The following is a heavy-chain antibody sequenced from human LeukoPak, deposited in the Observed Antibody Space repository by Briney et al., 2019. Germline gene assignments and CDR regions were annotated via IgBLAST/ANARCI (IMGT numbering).Heavy chain of an antibody. CDR2: ISSNSRTI. CDR3: ARGSDTGFDLYFDY. D-gene: IGHD5-12*01. J-gene: IGHJ4*02. CDR1: GFSFSTQE. Sequence: GGSLRLFWATSGFSFSTQEMTWVRQAPGKGLEWVSYISSNSRTIYYADSVKGRFTISRDNTRNSVFLQLNSLRVEDTGFYYCARGSDTGFDLYFDYWGQGTLVTVSS. V-gene: IGHV3-48*03.